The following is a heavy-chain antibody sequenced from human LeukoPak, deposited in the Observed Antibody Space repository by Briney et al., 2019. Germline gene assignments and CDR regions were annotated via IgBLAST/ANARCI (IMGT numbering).Heavy chain of an antibody. V-gene: IGHV4-34*01. D-gene: IGHD6-6*01. CDR1: GGSFSGYY. J-gene: IGHJ4*02. Sequence: PSVTLSLTCAVYGGSFSGYYWSWIRQPPGKGLEWIGEINHGGRTNYNPSLKSRVTISVDTSKNQFSLKLSSVTAADTAVYYCARGREKIEYSSSSYSYFDYWGQGTLVTVSS. CDR3: ARGREKIEYSSSSYSYFDY. CDR2: INHGGRT.